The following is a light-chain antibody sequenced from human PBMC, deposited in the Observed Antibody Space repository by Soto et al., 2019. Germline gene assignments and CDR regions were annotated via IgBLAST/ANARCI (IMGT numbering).Light chain of an antibody. Sequence: EIVLTQSPGTLSLSAGERATISCRASQSVSSSYLAWYQQKPGQAPRLLIYGASSRATGIPDRFSGSGSGTDFTLTISRLEPEDFAVYYCQQYGSSPYTFGQGTKVEIK. V-gene: IGKV3-20*01. CDR2: GAS. J-gene: IGKJ2*01. CDR3: QQYGSSPYT. CDR1: QSVSSSY.